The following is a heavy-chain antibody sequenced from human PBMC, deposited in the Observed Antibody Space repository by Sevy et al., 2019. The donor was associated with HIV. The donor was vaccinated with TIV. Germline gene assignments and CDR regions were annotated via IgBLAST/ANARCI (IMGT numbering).Heavy chain of an antibody. Sequence: GESLKISCAASGFTFSSYWMNWVRQAPGKGLEWVANIKQDGSEKYYVDSVKGRFTISRDNAKNSMHLQMNSLRAEDTAVYYCARALAAAASYWGQGTLVIVSS. CDR1: GFTFSSYW. J-gene: IGHJ4*02. D-gene: IGHD6-25*01. V-gene: IGHV3-7*01. CDR3: ARALAAAASY. CDR2: IKQDGSEK.